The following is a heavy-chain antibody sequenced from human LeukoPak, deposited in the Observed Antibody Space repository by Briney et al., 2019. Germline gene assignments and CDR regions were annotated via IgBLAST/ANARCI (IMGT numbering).Heavy chain of an antibody. CDR2: IYTSGST. D-gene: IGHD6-6*01. V-gene: IGHV4-4*07. CDR1: GGSISSYY. Sequence: PSETLCLTCTVSGGSISSYYWSWIRQPAGKGLEWIGRIYTSGSTNYNPSLKSRVTMSVDTSKNQFSLKLSSVTAADTAVYYCARGDSSSWGDWGYYFDYWGQGTLVTVSS. CDR3: ARGDSSSWGDWGYYFDY. J-gene: IGHJ4*02.